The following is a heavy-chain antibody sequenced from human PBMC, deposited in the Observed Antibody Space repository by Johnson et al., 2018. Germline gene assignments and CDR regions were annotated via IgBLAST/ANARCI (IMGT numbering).Heavy chain of an antibody. J-gene: IGHJ3*02. CDR3: AKALYYYDSSGLVDI. Sequence: VQLVESGGGLVQPGRSLRLSCAASGFTFDDYTMHWVRQAPGKGLEWVSGISWNSGSIGYADSVKGRFTISRDNAKNSLYLQMNSLRAEDTALYYCAKALYYYDSSGLVDIWGQGTMVTVSS. V-gene: IGHV3-9*01. D-gene: IGHD3-22*01. CDR1: GFTFDDYT. CDR2: ISWNSGSI.